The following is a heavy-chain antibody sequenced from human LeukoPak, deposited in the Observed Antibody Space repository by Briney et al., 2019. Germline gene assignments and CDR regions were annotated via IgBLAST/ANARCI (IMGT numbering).Heavy chain of an antibody. CDR3: ARAEYYDILTGYYDYGMDV. Sequence: IPSGTLSLTCAVSGGSISSSNWWSWIRQPPGKGLEWIGEIYHSGSTNYNPSLKSRVTISVDKSKNQFSLKLSFVTAADTAVYYCARAEYYDILTGYYDYGMDVWGQGTTVTVSS. D-gene: IGHD3-9*01. V-gene: IGHV4-4*02. J-gene: IGHJ6*02. CDR1: GGSISSSNW. CDR2: IYHSGST.